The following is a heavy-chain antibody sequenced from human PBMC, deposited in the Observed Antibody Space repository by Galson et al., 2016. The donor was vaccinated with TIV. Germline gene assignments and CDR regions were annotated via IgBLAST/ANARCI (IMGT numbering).Heavy chain of an antibody. CDR1: GGSMRDSY. J-gene: IGHJ4*02. CDR2: VYYTGGT. V-gene: IGHV4-59*01. Sequence: ETLSLTCTVSGGSMRDSYWSWIRQTPGKGLEWIGYVYYTGGTRYNPSLKSRVTISVDTSKNQFSLRLSSVTAADTAMYYCARDIGGFDFDYWGQGTLVAVSS. CDR3: ARDIGGFDFDY. D-gene: IGHD5-12*01.